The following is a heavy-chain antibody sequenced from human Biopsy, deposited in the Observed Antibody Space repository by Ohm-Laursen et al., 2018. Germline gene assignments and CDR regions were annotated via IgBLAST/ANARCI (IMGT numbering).Heavy chain of an antibody. CDR2: VSGYNGNT. V-gene: IGHV1-18*01. D-gene: IGHD1-1*01. Sequence: GSSVKVSCKTSGYAFATDGITWVRQAPGQGLEWMGWVSGYNGNTNYAQKLQGRVTMTIDTSTSTVYMELRSLRSDDTAVYYCAREVATNYHSGTFEYWGQGTLVTVSS. J-gene: IGHJ4*02. CDR1: GYAFATDG. CDR3: AREVATNYHSGTFEY.